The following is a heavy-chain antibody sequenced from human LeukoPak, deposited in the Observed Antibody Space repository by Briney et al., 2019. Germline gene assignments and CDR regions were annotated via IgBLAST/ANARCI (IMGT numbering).Heavy chain of an antibody. CDR2: ITGSVLST. J-gene: IGHJ4*02. D-gene: IGHD2-15*01. V-gene: IGHV3-23*01. Sequence: GGSLRLSCAASGFMFNSYGMSWVRQTPGEGLEWVASITGSVLSTYYADSVKGRFTISRDNSKNKLYLQMNSLSPEDTAVYYCAKDQLNRFCSAGSCSITHDYWGQGTLVTVSS. CDR3: AKDQLNRFCSAGSCSITHDY. CDR1: GFMFNSYG.